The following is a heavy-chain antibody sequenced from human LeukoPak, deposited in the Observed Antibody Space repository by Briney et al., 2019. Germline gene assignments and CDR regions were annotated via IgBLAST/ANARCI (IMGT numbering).Heavy chain of an antibody. J-gene: IGHJ3*02. CDR3: ARPAREITMVRGVMYAFDI. CDR1: GGTFSSYS. D-gene: IGHD3-10*01. V-gene: IGHV1-69*13. Sequence: GASVKVSCKASGGTFSSYSINWVRQAPGQGLEWMGGIIPIFGTANYAQKFQGRVTITADESTSTAYMELSSLRSDDTAVYYCARPAREITMVRGVMYAFDIWGQGTMVTVSS. CDR2: IIPIFGTA.